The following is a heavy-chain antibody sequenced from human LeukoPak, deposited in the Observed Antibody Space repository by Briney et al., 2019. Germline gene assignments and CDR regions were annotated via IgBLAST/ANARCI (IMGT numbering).Heavy chain of an antibody. J-gene: IGHJ4*02. D-gene: IGHD4-17*01. Sequence: PGGSLRLSCAASGFTFSSYAMSWVRQAPGKGLEWIGSIYYSGSTYYNPSLKSRVTISVDTSKNQFSLKLSSVTAADTAVYYCARLGEYGDYFPFDYWGQGTLVTVSS. V-gene: IGHV4-39*01. CDR1: GFTFSSYA. CDR3: ARLGEYGDYFPFDY. CDR2: IYYSGST.